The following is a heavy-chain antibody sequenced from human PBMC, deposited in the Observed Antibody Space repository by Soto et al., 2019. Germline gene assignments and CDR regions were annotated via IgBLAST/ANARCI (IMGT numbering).Heavy chain of an antibody. D-gene: IGHD3-3*01. CDR1: GFTFSSYS. Sequence: VQLVESGGGLVKPGGSLRLSCAASGFTFSSYSMNWVRQAPGKGLEWVSSISRSSSYIYYADSVKGRFTISRENAKNSLYLQMNSLRAEDTAVYYCERDQQLEWLLYGDKRYYFDHWGQGTLVTVSS. CDR3: ERDQQLEWLLYGDKRYYFDH. J-gene: IGHJ4*02. V-gene: IGHV3-21*01. CDR2: ISRSSSYI.